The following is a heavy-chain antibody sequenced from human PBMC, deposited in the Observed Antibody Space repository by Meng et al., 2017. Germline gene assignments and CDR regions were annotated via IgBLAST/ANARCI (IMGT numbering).Heavy chain of an antibody. CDR1: GFSLSTSGVG. CDR2: SYWDDDK. D-gene: IGHD5-12*01. J-gene: IGHJ4*02. V-gene: IGHV2-5*02. Sequence: QITLKESGPTLVKPTQTLTLTCSFSGFSLSTSGVGVGWIRQPQGKALEWLALSYWDDDKRYSQSLKSRITITKDTSKNQVVLTITNMDPVDTATYYCAHEVDIDLDYWGQGTLVAFSS. CDR3: AHEVDIDLDY.